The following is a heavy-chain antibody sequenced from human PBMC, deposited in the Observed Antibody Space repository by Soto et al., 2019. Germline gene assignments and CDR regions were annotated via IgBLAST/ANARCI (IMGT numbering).Heavy chain of an antibody. J-gene: IGHJ5*02. D-gene: IGHD3-16*01. V-gene: IGHV4-31*03. CDR1: GGSIRSGGYY. Sequence: QVQLQESGPGLVKPSQTLSLTCTVSGGSIRSGGYYWSWIRQHPGKGLEWIGYIYYSGSTYYNPALKSRATISVDTSKNTSSLTLSSVTAADTAVYYCARSVTPWRQGTLVTVSS. CDR3: ARSVTP. CDR2: IYYSGST.